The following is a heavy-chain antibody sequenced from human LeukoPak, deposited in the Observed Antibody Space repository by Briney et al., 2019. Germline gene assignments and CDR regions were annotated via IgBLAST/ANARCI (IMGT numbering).Heavy chain of an antibody. Sequence: GASVKVSCKPSGYTFTSYGISGVGQAPGQGLEWMGWISAYNGNTNYAQKLQGRVTMTTDTSTSTAYMELRSLRSDDTAVYYCARDPLGAVAGNWDYWGQGTLVTVSS. V-gene: IGHV1-18*01. J-gene: IGHJ4*02. CDR1: GYTFTSYG. CDR2: ISAYNGNT. D-gene: IGHD6-19*01. CDR3: ARDPLGAVAGNWDY.